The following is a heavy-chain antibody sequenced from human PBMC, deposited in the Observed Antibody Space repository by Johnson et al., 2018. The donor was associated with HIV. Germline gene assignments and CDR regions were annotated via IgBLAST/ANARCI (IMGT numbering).Heavy chain of an antibody. Sequence: VQLVESGGGLVQPGGSLRLSCVASGFTFSSYDMHWVRQATGKGLEWVSGIGTAGDTYYPGSVKGRFIISRENAKNSLYLQMNSLGVGDTAVYYCVRGGATSYDAFDIWGQGTMVTVSS. CDR2: IGTAGDT. J-gene: IGHJ3*02. CDR3: VRGGATSYDAFDI. D-gene: IGHD1-26*01. CDR1: GFTFSSYD. V-gene: IGHV3-13*01.